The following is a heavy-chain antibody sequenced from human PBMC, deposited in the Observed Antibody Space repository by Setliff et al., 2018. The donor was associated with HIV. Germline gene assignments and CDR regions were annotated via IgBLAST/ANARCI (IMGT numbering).Heavy chain of an antibody. CDR2: ITSGGYI. D-gene: IGHD5-12*01. V-gene: IGHV3-21*01. CDR3: ARGGHGGYSGYDRLDY. J-gene: IGHJ4*02. Sequence: ASVKVSCAVSGFTFSSYSVNWVRQAPGKGLEWVSSITSGGYIHYADSVKGRFTISKDTAYNSLYLQMNSLRAEDTAVYYCARGGHGGYSGYDRLDYWGQGTQVTVSS. CDR1: GFTFSSYS.